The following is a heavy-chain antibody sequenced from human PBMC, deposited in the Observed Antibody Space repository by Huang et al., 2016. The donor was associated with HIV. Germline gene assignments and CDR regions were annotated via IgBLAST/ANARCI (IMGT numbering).Heavy chain of an antibody. D-gene: IGHD2-21*02. J-gene: IGHJ4*01. CDR3: AREDFSTPPVMTPHFFDY. CDR2: CNFFHGDI. CDR1: VYMFTSHG. V-gene: IGHV1-18*04. Sequence: QIKLVQSGAEMKNPGASVKVSCKTSVYMFTSHGITWVRQGPGQRFEWLGWCNFFHGDINSAQMFRGRRSITTATSSNTVHIELRSLRSDDTAVYYCAREDFSTPPVMTPHFFDYWGHGTLVSVSS.